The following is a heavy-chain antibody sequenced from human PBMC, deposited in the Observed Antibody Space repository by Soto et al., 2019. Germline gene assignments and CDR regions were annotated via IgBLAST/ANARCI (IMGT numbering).Heavy chain of an antibody. CDR2: ISAYNGNT. D-gene: IGHD6-13*01. J-gene: IGHJ4*02. CDR1: RYTFSSHG. Sequence: APVKVSLKASRYTFSSHGISWVRQAPGQGLEWMGWISAYNGNTNYAQKLQGRVTMTTDTSTSTDYMELRSLRSDDTAVYYCARVAAGTGFDYWGQGTLVTVSS. CDR3: ARVAAGTGFDY. V-gene: IGHV1-18*01.